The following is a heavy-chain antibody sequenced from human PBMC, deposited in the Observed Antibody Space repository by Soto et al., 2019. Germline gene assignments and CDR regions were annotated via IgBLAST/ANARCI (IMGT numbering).Heavy chain of an antibody. CDR2: I. J-gene: IGHJ6*02. CDR3: AREGWPLLQTGMDV. CDR1: GFTFSSYS. Sequence: PGESLKISCAASGFTFSSYSMNWVRQAPGKGLEWVSSINYADSVKGRFIISRDNAKNSLYLQMHSLRDEDTAVYYCAREGWPLLQTGMDVWGQGTTVTVSS. D-gene: IGHD2-15*01. V-gene: IGHV3-48*02.